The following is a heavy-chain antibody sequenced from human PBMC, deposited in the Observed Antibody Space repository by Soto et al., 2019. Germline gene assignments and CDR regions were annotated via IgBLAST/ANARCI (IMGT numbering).Heavy chain of an antibody. CDR1: GGSISSGGYC. CDR3: ARGRYYEGPGDNDY. CDR2: IYYSGST. J-gene: IGHJ4*02. Sequence: QVQLQESGPGLVKPSQTLSLTCTVSGGSISSGGYCWSWIRQHPGKGLEWIGYIYYSGSTYYNPSLKSRVTISVDTSKNQFSLKLSSMTAADTAVYYCARGRYYEGPGDNDYWGQGTLVTVSS. D-gene: IGHD3-22*01. V-gene: IGHV4-31*03.